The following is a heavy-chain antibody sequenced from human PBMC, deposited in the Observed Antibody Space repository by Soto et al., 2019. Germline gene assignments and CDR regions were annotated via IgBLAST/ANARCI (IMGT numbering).Heavy chain of an antibody. J-gene: IGHJ6*03. CDR1: GCTFSSYG. V-gene: IGHV3-30*18. Sequence: GGSLRLSCAASGCTFSSYGMHWVRQAPGKGLEWVAVISYDGSNKYYADSVKGRFTISRDNSKNTLYLQMNSLRAEDTAVYYCAKQGSNEGNNYYYYMDVWGKGTTVTVSS. CDR2: ISYDGSNK. CDR3: AKQGSNEGNNYYYYMDV. D-gene: IGHD4-4*01.